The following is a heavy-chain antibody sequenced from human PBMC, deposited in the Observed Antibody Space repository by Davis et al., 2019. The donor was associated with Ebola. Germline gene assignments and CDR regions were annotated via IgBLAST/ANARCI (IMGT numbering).Heavy chain of an antibody. V-gene: IGHV1-8*01. D-gene: IGHD3-10*01. CDR1: GYTFTSYD. Sequence: AASVKVSCKASGYTFTSYDINWARQAPGQGLEWMGWMNPISGNTGYAQKFQGRVTMTMNTPTNTAYMELRSLRSEDTALYYCATRVMVRGDYGLDVWGKGTTVIVSS. CDR3: ATRVMVRGDYGLDV. CDR2: MNPISGNT. J-gene: IGHJ6*04.